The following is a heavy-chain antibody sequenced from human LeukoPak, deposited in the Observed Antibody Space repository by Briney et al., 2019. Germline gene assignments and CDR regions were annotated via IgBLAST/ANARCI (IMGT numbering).Heavy chain of an antibody. V-gene: IGHV4-4*07. D-gene: IGHD6-19*01. Sequence: NPSETLSLTCTVSGGSISSYYWSWIRQPAGKGLEWIGRIYTSGSTNYNPSLKSRVTMSVDTSKNQFSLKLSSVTAADTAVYYCARVEVLFVAVAKSSFAENWFDPWGRGTLATVSS. CDR2: IYTSGST. J-gene: IGHJ5*02. CDR1: GGSISSYY. CDR3: ARVEVLFVAVAKSSFAENWFDP.